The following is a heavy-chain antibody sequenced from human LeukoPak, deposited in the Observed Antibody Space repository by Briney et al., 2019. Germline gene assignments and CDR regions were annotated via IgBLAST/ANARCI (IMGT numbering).Heavy chain of an antibody. CDR2: INPNSGAT. D-gene: IGHD6-19*01. Sequence: GASVKVSCKASGYTFTGYYMHWVRQAPGQGLEWMGWINPNSGATNYAQKFQGRVTMTRDTSISTAYMELSRLRSDDTAVYYCARDREAVAGTHFDYWGQGTLVTVSS. CDR3: ARDREAVAGTHFDY. J-gene: IGHJ4*02. V-gene: IGHV1-2*02. CDR1: GYTFTGYY.